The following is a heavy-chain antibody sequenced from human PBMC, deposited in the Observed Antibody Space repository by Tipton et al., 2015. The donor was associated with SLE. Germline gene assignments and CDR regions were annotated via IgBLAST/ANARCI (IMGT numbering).Heavy chain of an antibody. CDR3: ARAGDIVVVPAANFLPRDYYYGMDV. CDR1: GGSFSGYY. V-gene: IGHV4-34*01. CDR2: INHSGST. D-gene: IGHD2-2*01. J-gene: IGHJ6*02. Sequence: TLSLTCAVYGGSFSGYYRSWIRQPPGKGLEWIGEINHSGSTNYNPSLKSRVTISVDTSKNQFSLKLSSVTAADTAVYYCARAGDIVVVPAANFLPRDYYYGMDVWGQGTTVTVSS.